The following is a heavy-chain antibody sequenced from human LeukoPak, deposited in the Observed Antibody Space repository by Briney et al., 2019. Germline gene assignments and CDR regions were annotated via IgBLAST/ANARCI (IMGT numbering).Heavy chain of an antibody. CDR1: GFTFSDYS. J-gene: IGHJ3*02. V-gene: IGHV3-21*01. D-gene: IGHD3-3*01. Sequence: GGSLRLSCAASGFTFSDYSMNWVRQAPGKGLEWVSSISSSSSYIYYADSVKGRFTISRDNAKNSLYLQMNSLRAEDTAVYYCAATSGYNAFDIWGQGTMVTVSS. CDR3: AATSGYNAFDI. CDR2: ISSSSSYI.